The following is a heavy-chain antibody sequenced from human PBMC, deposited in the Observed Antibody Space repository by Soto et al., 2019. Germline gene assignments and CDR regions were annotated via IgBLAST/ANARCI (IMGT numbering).Heavy chain of an antibody. D-gene: IGHD6-19*01. CDR2: IYWDDDK. CDR1: GFSLSTSGVG. J-gene: IGHJ4*02. CDR3: AHRRSEIAVAAKGFDY. Sequence: SGPTLVKPTQTLTLTCTFSGFSLSTSGVGVGWIRQPPGKALEWLALIYWDDDKRYSPSLKSRLTITKDTSKNQVVLTMTNMDPVDTATYYCAHRRSEIAVAAKGFDYWGQGTLVTVSS. V-gene: IGHV2-5*02.